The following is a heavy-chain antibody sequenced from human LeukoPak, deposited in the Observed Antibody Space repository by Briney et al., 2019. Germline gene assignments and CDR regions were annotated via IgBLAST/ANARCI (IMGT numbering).Heavy chain of an antibody. CDR2: MYHSGST. CDR1: GGSISSYF. V-gene: IGHV4-59*01. D-gene: IGHD5-18*01. CDR3: ARSFRGYSQGYYYYAMDV. Sequence: SETLSLTCTVSGGSISSYFWSWVRQSPGKGLEWIGLMYHSGSTNYNPSLKSRVIMSQDTSTNQFSLQVNSVTAADSAVYYCARSFRGYSQGYYYYAMDVWGQGTTVTVFS. J-gene: IGHJ6*02.